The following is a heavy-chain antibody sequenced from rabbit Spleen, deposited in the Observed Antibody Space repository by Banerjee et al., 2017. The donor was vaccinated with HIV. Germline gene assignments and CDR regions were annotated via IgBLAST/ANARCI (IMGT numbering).Heavy chain of an antibody. Sequence: QSLEESGGDLVKPGTSLTLTCAASGFSFSSSYYMCWVRQAPGKGLECIACIYAGSSGSTYYATWAKGRFTISKTSSTTVTLQMTSLTAADTATYFCARDGAGGSYFALWGQGTLVTVS. D-gene: IGHD8-1*01. V-gene: IGHV1S40*01. CDR3: ARDGAGGSYFAL. CDR1: GFSFSSSYY. CDR2: IYAGSSGST. J-gene: IGHJ3*01.